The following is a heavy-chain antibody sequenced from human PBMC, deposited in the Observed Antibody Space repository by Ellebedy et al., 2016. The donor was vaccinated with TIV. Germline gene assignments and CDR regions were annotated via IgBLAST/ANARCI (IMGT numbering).Heavy chain of an antibody. D-gene: IGHD5/OR15-5a*01. V-gene: IGHV1-18*04. Sequence: ASVKVSCKASGYTFTKYGISWVRQAPGQGLEWMGLISGYNGDTNYAQKFQGRATMTIDTSTSTVYMELRSLSFDDTAVYYCTRGFYEKFDPWGQGTLVTVSS. CDR3: TRGFYEKFDP. J-gene: IGHJ5*02. CDR2: ISGYNGDT. CDR1: GYTFTKYG.